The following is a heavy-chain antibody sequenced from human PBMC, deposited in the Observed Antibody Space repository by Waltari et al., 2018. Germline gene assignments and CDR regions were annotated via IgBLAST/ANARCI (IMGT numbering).Heavy chain of an antibody. D-gene: IGHD4-17*01. CDR3: ARYYGGNSVRAFDI. J-gene: IGHJ3*02. CDR2: IDYSGST. V-gene: IGHV4-39*07. Sequence: QLQLQESGPGLVKPSETLSLTCTVSGGSISSSSYYWGWIRQPPGKGLEWIGSIDYSGSTYYNPSLKSRVTISVDTSKNQFSLKLSSVTAADTAVYYCARYYGGNSVRAFDIWGQGTMVTVSS. CDR1: GGSISSSSYY.